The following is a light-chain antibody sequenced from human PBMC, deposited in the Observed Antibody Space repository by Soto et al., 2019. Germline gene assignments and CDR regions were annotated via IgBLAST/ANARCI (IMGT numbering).Light chain of an antibody. CDR3: QQYGSSPPVT. CDR2: GAS. V-gene: IGKV3-20*01. Sequence: EIVLTQSPGTLSLSPGERATLSCRASQSVSSSYLAWYQQKPGQAPRLLIYGASSRATGIPDRFSGSGSGTDFTLTISRLEPKDFAVYYCQQYGSSPPVTFGGGTKVEIK. CDR1: QSVSSSY. J-gene: IGKJ4*01.